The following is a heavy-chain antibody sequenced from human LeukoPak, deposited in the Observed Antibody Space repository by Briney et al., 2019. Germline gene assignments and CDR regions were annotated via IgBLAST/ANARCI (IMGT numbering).Heavy chain of an antibody. V-gene: IGHV5-51*01. CDR1: GYTFTNYW. Sequence: LGESLKISCKGSGYTFTNYWIAWVRQMPGKGLEWMGIIDPGDSDTRYSPSFQGQVTISADRSITTAYLQWSSLKASDSAMYCCARSERPYSGNRYWFDPWGQGTLVTVSS. D-gene: IGHD6-13*01. CDR2: IDPGDSDT. J-gene: IGHJ5*02. CDR3: ARSERPYSGNRYWFDP.